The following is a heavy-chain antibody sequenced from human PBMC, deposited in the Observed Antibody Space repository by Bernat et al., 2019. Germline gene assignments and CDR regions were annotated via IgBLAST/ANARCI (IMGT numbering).Heavy chain of an antibody. J-gene: IGHJ6*03. V-gene: IGHV1-69*06. CDR3: ARSTYGSGTTPGYYYMDV. D-gene: IGHD3-10*01. CDR2: LIPIFGTA. Sequence: QVQLVQSGAEVKKPGSSVKVSCKASGGTFSSYAISWVRQAPGQGLEWMGGLIPIFGTANYAQKFQGRVTMTAEKSTSTAYMELSSLRSENTAVYYCARSTYGSGTTPGYYYMDVWGKGTTVTVSS. CDR1: GGTFSSYA.